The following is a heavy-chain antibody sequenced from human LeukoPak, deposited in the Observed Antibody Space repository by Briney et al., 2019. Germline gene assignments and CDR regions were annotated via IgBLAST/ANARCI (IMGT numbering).Heavy chain of an antibody. D-gene: IGHD1-7*01. CDR2: INWNGCST. CDR1: GFTLDVYG. V-gene: IGHV3-20*04. Sequence: GGSLRLSCAPSGFTLDVYGMSWVRHAPGKGLEWGSGINWNGCSTVCADSVKGRFTISRDNAKNSLYLQMNRLRAEDTALYYCARDRRGYNWNSFSDYWGQGTLVTVSS. J-gene: IGHJ4*02. CDR3: ARDRRGYNWNSFSDY.